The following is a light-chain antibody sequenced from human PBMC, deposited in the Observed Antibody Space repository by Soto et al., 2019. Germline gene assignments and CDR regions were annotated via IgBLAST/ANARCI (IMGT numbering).Light chain of an antibody. J-gene: IGLJ1*01. V-gene: IGLV1-44*01. Sequence: QSVLTQPPSASGTPGQRVNISCSGSSSNIGSNTVNWYQQLPGTAPKLLIYSNNQRRSGVPERISGSKSGTSASLAISGLQSEDEADYYCAAWDDSLKGYVFGTGTKLTVL. CDR1: SSNIGSNT. CDR3: AAWDDSLKGYV. CDR2: SNN.